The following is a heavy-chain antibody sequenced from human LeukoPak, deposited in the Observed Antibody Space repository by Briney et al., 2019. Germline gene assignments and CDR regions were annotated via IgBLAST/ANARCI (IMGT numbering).Heavy chain of an antibody. J-gene: IGHJ6*04. CDR2: TYYRSKWYN. CDR1: GDSVSSNSAA. CDR3: ARDLNVVVPARLRYGMDV. V-gene: IGHV6-1*01. Sequence: SQTLSLTCAISGDSVSSNSAAWNWIRQSPSRGLEWLGGTYYRSKWYNDYAVSVKSRITINPGTSKNQFSLQLNSVTPEDTAVYYCARDLNVVVPARLRYGMDVWGKGTTVTVSS. D-gene: IGHD2-2*01.